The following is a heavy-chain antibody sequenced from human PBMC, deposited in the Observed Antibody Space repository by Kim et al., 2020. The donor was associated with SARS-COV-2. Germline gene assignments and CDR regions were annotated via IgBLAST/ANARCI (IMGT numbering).Heavy chain of an antibody. J-gene: IGHJ4*02. V-gene: IGHV3-33*06. D-gene: IGHD4-17*01. CDR3: AKDRDYGDEPDY. Sequence: YYADSVKGRLTISRDNSKNTLYLQMNSLRAEDTAVYYCAKDRDYGDEPDYWGQGTLVTVSS.